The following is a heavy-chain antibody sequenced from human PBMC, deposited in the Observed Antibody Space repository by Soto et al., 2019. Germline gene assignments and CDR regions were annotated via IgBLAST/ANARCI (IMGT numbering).Heavy chain of an antibody. D-gene: IGHD6-19*01. V-gene: IGHV4-59*01. CDR2: VYYTGST. Sequence: SETLSLTCRVSGGSISGSYLSWIRQSPGKGLEWLVYVYYTGSTNYSPSLRSRVSISVDTSKNEFSLRLSSVTAADTAVHFCARSVAVPGAHIDYWGQGTQVTVS. J-gene: IGHJ4*02. CDR3: ARSVAVPGAHIDY. CDR1: GGSISGSY.